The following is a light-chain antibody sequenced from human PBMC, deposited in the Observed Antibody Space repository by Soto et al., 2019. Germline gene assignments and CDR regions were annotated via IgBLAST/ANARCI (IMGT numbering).Light chain of an antibody. CDR3: QQYHSDPIT. Sequence: DIVMTHSPDSLSVSLGERATINCKSSQSVLYSSNNKNYLAWFQQKPGQPPKLLISWASTRESGVPDRFSGSGSGTDFTLTISSLQAEDVAVYYCQQYHSDPITFGQGTRLEIK. CDR2: WAS. V-gene: IGKV4-1*01. CDR1: QSVLYSSNNKNY. J-gene: IGKJ5*01.